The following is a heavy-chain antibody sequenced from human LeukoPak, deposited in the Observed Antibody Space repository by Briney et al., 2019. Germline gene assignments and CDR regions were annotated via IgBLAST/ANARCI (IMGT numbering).Heavy chain of an antibody. Sequence: PSETLSLTCTVSGGSISSYYWSWIRQPAGKGLEWIGRIYTSGSTNYNPSLKSRVTISVDKSKNQFSLKLKFMTAADTAVYYCARDHYTFNPRPGGWYGDFDYWGQGTLVTVPS. CDR1: GGSISSYY. J-gene: IGHJ4*02. V-gene: IGHV4-4*07. CDR3: ARDHYTFNPRPGGWYGDFDY. CDR2: IYTSGST. D-gene: IGHD6-19*01.